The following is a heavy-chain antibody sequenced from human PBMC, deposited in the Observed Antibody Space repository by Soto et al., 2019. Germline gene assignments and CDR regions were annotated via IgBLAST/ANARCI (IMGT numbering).Heavy chain of an antibody. Sequence: QVQLVESGGGVVQPGRSLRLSCAASGFTFSSYAMQWVRQAPGKGLEWVAVILSDGSNKWYVDSVKGRFTISRDNSKNTLYLQMNSLRAEDTAVYYCARDVFQEEVWGQGTTVTVSS. J-gene: IGHJ6*02. CDR2: ILSDGSNK. CDR1: GFTFSSYA. V-gene: IGHV3-30-3*01. CDR3: ARDVFQEEV.